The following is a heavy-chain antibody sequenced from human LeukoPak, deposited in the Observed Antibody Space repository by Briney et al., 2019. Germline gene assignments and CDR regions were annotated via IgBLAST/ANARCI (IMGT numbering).Heavy chain of an antibody. V-gene: IGHV3-11*04. CDR2: IGGTAGNT. D-gene: IGHD2-8*01. J-gene: IGHJ3*02. Sequence: GGSLRLSCAASGRTFTELYMHWIRQAPGKGLEWVSFIGGTAGNTYYADSVKGRFTISRDNAKNSLYLQMNSLRAEDTAVYYCAREWSAFDIWGQGTMVTVSS. CDR1: GRTFTELY. CDR3: AREWSAFDI.